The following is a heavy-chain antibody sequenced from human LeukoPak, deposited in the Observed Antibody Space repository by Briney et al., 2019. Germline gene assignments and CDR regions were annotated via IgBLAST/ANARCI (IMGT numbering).Heavy chain of an antibody. CDR2: FDPEDGET. Sequence: GASVKVSCKVSGYTLTELSMHWVRQAPGKGLEWMGGFDPEDGETIYAQKFQGRVTMTEDTSTDTAYMELSSLRSEDTAVYYCATDKQLLVPTNHSPTYGMDVWGKGTTVTVSS. J-gene: IGHJ6*04. D-gene: IGHD2-15*01. V-gene: IGHV1-24*01. CDR3: ATDKQLLVPTNHSPTYGMDV. CDR1: GYTLTELS.